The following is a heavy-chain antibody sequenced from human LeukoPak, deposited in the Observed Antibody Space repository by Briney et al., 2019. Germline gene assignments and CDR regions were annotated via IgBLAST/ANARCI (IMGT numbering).Heavy chain of an antibody. CDR3: ARGSGYGVFDY. J-gene: IGHJ4*02. V-gene: IGHV3-74*01. Sequence: PGGSLRLSCAASGFTFSSYWMHWVRQAPGKGLVWVSRINSDGITTSYADSVKGRFTISRDNAKNTLYLQMNSLRAEDTAVYYCARGSGYGVFDYWGQGTLVTVSS. CDR1: GFTFSSYW. D-gene: IGHD6-25*01. CDR2: INSDGITT.